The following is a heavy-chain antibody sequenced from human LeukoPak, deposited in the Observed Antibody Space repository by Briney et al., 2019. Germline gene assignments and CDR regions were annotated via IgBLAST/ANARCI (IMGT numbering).Heavy chain of an antibody. D-gene: IGHD3-22*01. CDR3: ARQYYYDSSGYPAVDAFDI. Sequence: SETLSLTCTVSGVSMNYYFWNWIRQPAGEGLQWIGRIHSSGTTNYNPSLKSRVTMSIDMSKNQFSLRLTSVTAADTAVYYCARQYYYDSSGYPAVDAFDIWGQGTMVTVSS. J-gene: IGHJ3*02. CDR2: IHSSGTT. V-gene: IGHV4-4*07. CDR1: GVSMNYYF.